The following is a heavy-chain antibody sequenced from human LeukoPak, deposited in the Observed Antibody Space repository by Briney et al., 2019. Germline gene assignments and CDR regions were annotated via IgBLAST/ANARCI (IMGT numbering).Heavy chain of an antibody. CDR2: IRSKPYGETT. V-gene: IGHV3-49*04. CDR1: GFAFGDYA. J-gene: IGHJ4*02. Sequence: PGGSLRLSCSASGFAFGDYAMSWVRQAPGGGLEWVGFIRSKPYGETTEYAASAKGRFTISRDDYKNIVYLQMNSLKVEDTALYYCTRNRGIATAGILQAPHDYWGQGTHVTVSS. CDR3: TRNRGIATAGILQAPHDY. D-gene: IGHD6-13*01.